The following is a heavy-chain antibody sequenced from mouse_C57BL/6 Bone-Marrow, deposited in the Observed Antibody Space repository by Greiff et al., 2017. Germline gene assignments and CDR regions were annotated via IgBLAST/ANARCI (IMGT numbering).Heavy chain of an antibody. CDR2: IYPRSGNT. CDR1: GYTFTSYG. CDR3: ARTAVVDEDY. J-gene: IGHJ2*01. D-gene: IGHD1-1*01. V-gene: IGHV1-81*01. Sequence: QVQLQQSGAELARPGASVKLSCKASGYTFTSYGLSWVKQRTGQGLEWIGEIYPRSGNTYYNEKFKGKATLTADKSSSTEYMELRSLTSENTAVYFWARTAVVDEDYWGQDTTLTVSS.